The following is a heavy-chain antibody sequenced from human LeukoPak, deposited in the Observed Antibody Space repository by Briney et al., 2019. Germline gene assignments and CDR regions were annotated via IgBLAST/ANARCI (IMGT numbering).Heavy chain of an antibody. CDR3: ARDARGYYYGSGSYYNY. CDR2: IYHSGST. Sequence: PSETLSLTCTVPGYSISSGYYWGWIRQPPGKGLEWIGSIYHSGSTYYNPSLKSRVTISVDTSKNQFSLKLSSVTAADTAVYYCARDARGYYYGSGSYYNYWGQGTLVTVSS. V-gene: IGHV4-38-2*02. J-gene: IGHJ4*02. CDR1: GYSISSGYY. D-gene: IGHD3-10*01.